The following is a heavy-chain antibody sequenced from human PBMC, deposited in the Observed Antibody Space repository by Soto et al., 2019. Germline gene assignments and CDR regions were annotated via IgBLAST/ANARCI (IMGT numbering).Heavy chain of an antibody. CDR2: IYYNGDS. V-gene: IGHV4-39*01. J-gene: IGHJ1*01. CDR3: FVLLGYASPW. D-gene: IGHD2-8*02. Sequence: QLQLQEAGPGQVNPSETLSLTCNVPGRSISGSTYHWGWIRQPPGKGRVWIGRIYYNGDSYYNPSARRRVALSVDQSKNQFPLTLTSVTVADMAVYFCFVLLGYASPWWCQGTLVSVSS. CDR1: GRSISGSTYH.